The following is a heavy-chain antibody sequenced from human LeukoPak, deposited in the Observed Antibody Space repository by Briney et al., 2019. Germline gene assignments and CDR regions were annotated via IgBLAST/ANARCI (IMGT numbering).Heavy chain of an antibody. CDR1: GFTFRSHA. CDR3: AKDFRIGYSAHFDY. CDR2: IYENGGTT. J-gene: IGHJ4*02. D-gene: IGHD2-21*01. Sequence: GGSLRLSCVGSGFTFRSHAMSWVRQTPEKGLEFVSGIYENGGTTYYADSVKGRFSISRDNSKNTLYLQMDSLRGEDTTVYYCAKDFRIGYSAHFDYWGQGALVTVSS. V-gene: IGHV3-23*01.